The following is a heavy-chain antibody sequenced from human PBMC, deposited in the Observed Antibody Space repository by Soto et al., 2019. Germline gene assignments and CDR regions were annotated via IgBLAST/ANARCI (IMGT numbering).Heavy chain of an antibody. V-gene: IGHV1-2*04. Sequence: ASVKGSCKAAGYRLSGYHMHWGRQEPGQGLEWMGWINPNSGGTNYAQKFQGWVTMTRDTSISTAYMELSRLRSDDTAVYYCARDPFTDFWSGYYVYGMDVWGQGTTVTVSS. CDR2: INPNSGGT. CDR3: ARDPFTDFWSGYYVYGMDV. J-gene: IGHJ6*02. D-gene: IGHD3-3*01. CDR1: GYRLSGYH.